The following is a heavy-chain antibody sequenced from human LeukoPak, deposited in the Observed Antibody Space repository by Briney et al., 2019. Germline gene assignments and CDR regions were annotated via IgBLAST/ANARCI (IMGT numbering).Heavy chain of an antibody. D-gene: IGHD5-18*01. J-gene: IGHJ6*02. CDR2: ISGSGGST. CDR3: AKSRGVDTAMFYYDGMDV. Sequence: GGSLRLSCAASGFTFSSYAMSWVRQAPGKGLEWVSAISGSGGSTYYADSVKGRFTISRDNSKNTLYLQMNSLRAEDTAVYYCAKSRGVDTAMFYYDGMDVWGQGTTVTVSS. CDR1: GFTFSSYA. V-gene: IGHV3-23*01.